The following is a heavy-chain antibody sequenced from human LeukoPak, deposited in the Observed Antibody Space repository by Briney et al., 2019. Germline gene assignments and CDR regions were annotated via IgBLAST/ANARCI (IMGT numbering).Heavy chain of an antibody. Sequence: PSDTLSLTCSVSGGSISSGSYYWSWIRQPAGKGLEWIERVSPSDNTTNYSPSLMSRVTISNDKSKNQFTLRVTSVTAADTAVYYCARECVWIAVTGSKYFYSWGQGFLVTVSS. CDR3: ARECVWIAVTGSKYFYS. V-gene: IGHV4-61*02. CDR1: GGSISSGSYY. CDR2: VSPSDNTT. D-gene: IGHD6-19*01. J-gene: IGHJ4*02.